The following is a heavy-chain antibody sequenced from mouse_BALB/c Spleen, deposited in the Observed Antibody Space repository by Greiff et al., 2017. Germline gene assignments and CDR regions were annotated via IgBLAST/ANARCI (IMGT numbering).Heavy chain of an antibody. CDR1: GFTFSSYY. CDR3: AREGGNYVAMDY. D-gene: IGHD2-1*01. CDR2: INSNGGST. J-gene: IGHJ4*01. Sequence: EVKLVESGGGLVKLGGSLKLSCAASGFTFSSYYMSWVRQTPEKRLELVAAINSNGGSTYYPDTVKGRFTISRDNAKNTLYLQMSSLKSEDTALYYCAREGGNYVAMDYWGQGTSVTVSS. V-gene: IGHV5-6-2*01.